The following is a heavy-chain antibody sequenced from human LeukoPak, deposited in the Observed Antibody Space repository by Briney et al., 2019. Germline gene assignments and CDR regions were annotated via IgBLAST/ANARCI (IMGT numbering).Heavy chain of an antibody. D-gene: IGHD4-23*01. J-gene: IGHJ4*02. CDR3: SSLTVVTIG. CDR2: IYYSGST. Sequence: SETLSLTCAVSGGSISSSNWWSWVRQPPGKGLEWIGSIYYSGSTYYNPSLKSRVTISVDTSKNQFSLKLSSVTAADTAVYYCSSLTVVTIGWGQGTLVTVSS. V-gene: IGHV4-39*01. CDR1: GGSISSSNW.